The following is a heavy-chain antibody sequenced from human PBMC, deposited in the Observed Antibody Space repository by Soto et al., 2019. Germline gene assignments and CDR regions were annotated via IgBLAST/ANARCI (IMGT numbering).Heavy chain of an antibody. D-gene: IGHD6-13*01. J-gene: IGHJ6*02. CDR1: GDSVSSNSAA. Sequence: PSQTLSLTCAISGDSVSSNSAAWNWIRQSPSRGLEWLGRTYYRSKWYNDYAVSVKSRITINPDTSKNQFSLQLNSVTPEDTAVYYCSRDREAAADQEPYYCYYGMDVWGQGTTVTVSS. V-gene: IGHV6-1*01. CDR3: SRDREAAADQEPYYCYYGMDV. CDR2: TYYRSKWYN.